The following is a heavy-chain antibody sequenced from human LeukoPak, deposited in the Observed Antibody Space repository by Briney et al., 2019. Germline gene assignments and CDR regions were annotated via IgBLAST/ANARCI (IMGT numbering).Heavy chain of an antibody. Sequence: SETLSLTCTVSGGSISSYYWSWIRQPPGKGLEWIGYIYYSGSTTYNPSLKSRVTISVDTSKNQLSLKMTSVTAADTAVYYCARRIVLDPGGTTTAKYKYFDPWGQGTLVTVSS. J-gene: IGHJ5*02. V-gene: IGHV4-59*08. CDR3: ARRIVLDPGGTTTAKYKYFDP. D-gene: IGHD5-24*01. CDR2: IYYSGST. CDR1: GGSISSYY.